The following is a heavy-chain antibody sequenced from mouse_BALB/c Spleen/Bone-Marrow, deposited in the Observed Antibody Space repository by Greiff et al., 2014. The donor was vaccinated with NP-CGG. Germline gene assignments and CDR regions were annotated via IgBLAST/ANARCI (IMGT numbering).Heavy chain of an antibody. CDR1: GYTFTSYD. V-gene: IGHV1S56*01. J-gene: IGHJ3*01. CDR2: IYPGDGST. Sequence: QVQLKESGPELVKPGALVKISCKASGYTFTSYDKNWVKQRPGQGLEWIGWIYPGDGSTKYNEKFKGKATLTADKSSSTAYMQLSSLTSENSAVYFCARSGDSSGYGFAYWGQGTLVTVSA. CDR3: ARSGDSSGYGFAY. D-gene: IGHD3-2*01.